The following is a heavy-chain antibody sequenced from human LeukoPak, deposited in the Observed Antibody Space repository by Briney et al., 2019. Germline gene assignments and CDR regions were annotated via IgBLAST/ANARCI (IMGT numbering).Heavy chain of an antibody. CDR2: IYYTGST. CDR3: ARWVPAAIGWFDP. V-gene: IGHV4-59*01. CDR1: SGSISSYH. Sequence: SETLSLTCTVSSGSISSYHWSWIRQPPGKGLEWIGFIYYTGSTNYNPSLKSRVTISVDTSKNQFSLKLSSVTAADTAVYYCARWVPAAIGWFDPWGQGTLVTVSS. D-gene: IGHD2-2*02. J-gene: IGHJ5*02.